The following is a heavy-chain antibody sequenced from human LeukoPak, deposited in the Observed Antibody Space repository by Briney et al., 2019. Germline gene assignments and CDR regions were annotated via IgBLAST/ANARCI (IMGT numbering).Heavy chain of an antibody. CDR3: AKGSSGYFVDL. CDR1: GGSFSSGAYY. D-gene: IGHD3-22*01. V-gene: IGHV4-31*03. CDR2: IHYSGSP. Sequence: SETLSLTCTVSGGSFSSGAYYWSWLRQLPGKGLEWIGYIHYSGSPYYNPSLKSRVSISGDTSKNQFSLTLSSVTVADTALYYCAKGSSGYFVDLWGQGTLVTVSS. J-gene: IGHJ5*02.